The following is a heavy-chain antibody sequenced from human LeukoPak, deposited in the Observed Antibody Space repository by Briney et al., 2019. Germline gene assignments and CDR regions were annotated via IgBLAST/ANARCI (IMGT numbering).Heavy chain of an antibody. CDR1: GGSIRGYY. Sequence: SETLSLTCTVSGGSIRGYYWSWIRQHTGKGLEWIGYIFYTGSTYYNPSLKSRVTISLDTYKNQFSLKVNSVTAADTAVYYCARDLVMTGPPDYYYGMDVWGQGTTVIVSS. D-gene: IGHD3-9*01. CDR2: IFYTGST. J-gene: IGHJ6*02. CDR3: ARDLVMTGPPDYYYGMDV. V-gene: IGHV4-31*03.